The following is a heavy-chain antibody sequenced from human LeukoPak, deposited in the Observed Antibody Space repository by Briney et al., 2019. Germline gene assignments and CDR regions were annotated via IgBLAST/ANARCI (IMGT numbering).Heavy chain of an antibody. Sequence: ASVKVSCKASGYTFTGYYMHWVRQAPGQGLEWMGWINPNSGGTNYAQKFQGRVTMTRDMSTSTVYMELSSLRSEDTAVYYCARGLWDSSSFFARFGGPADYWGQGTLVTVPS. CDR3: ARGLWDSSSFFARFGGPADY. D-gene: IGHD6-6*01. CDR2: INPNSGGT. J-gene: IGHJ4*02. CDR1: GYTFTGYY. V-gene: IGHV1-2*02.